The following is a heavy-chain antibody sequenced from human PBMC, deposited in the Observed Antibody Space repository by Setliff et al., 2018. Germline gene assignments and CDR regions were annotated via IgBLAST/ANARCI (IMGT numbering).Heavy chain of an antibody. CDR3: TSNPFNSGPPYYFDY. CDR2: IYTSGST. Sequence: KASETLSLTCSVSGDSIFDNYWSWIRQPPGKGLEWIGYIYTSGSTNYNPSLKSRVTISVDTSKNQFSLKLDSVIVADTAVYYCTSNPFNSGPPYYFDYWGQGTLVTVSS. D-gene: IGHD6-19*01. V-gene: IGHV4-4*08. J-gene: IGHJ4*02. CDR1: GDSIFDNY.